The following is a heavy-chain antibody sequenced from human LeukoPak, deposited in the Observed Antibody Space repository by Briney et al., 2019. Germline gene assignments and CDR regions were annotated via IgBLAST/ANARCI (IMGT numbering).Heavy chain of an antibody. CDR1: GFTFSTYA. Sequence: GGSLRLSCAASGFTFSTYAMSWVRQAPGKGLEWVSAITGSGGSTYYADSVKGRFTISRDNSKNTLYLQMNSLRAEDTALYYCAKEPSSRNYAWGQGTLVTVSS. V-gene: IGHV3-23*01. CDR2: ITGSGGST. J-gene: IGHJ5*02. CDR3: AKEPSSRNYA. D-gene: IGHD4-11*01.